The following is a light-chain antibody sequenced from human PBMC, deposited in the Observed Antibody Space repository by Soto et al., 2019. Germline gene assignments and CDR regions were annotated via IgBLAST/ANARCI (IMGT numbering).Light chain of an antibody. J-gene: IGLJ2*01. Sequence: QTVVTQPPSVAGAPGQRVTIYCTGISSNIGAGYDVHWYQQLPGTAPKLLIYGNSNRPSGVPVRFSGSKAGSSASLSITGLQAEDEADYYCQSYDSSLSGSLFGGGTKLTVL. CDR2: GNS. V-gene: IGLV1-40*01. CDR3: QSYDSSLSGSL. CDR1: SSNIGAGYD.